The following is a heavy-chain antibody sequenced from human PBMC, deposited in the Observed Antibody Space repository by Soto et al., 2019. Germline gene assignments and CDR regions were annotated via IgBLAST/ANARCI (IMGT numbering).Heavy chain of an antibody. CDR1: GFTFSSYA. V-gene: IGHV3-23*01. J-gene: IGHJ4*02. Sequence: GGSLRLSCAASGFTFSSYAMSWVRQAPGKGLEWVSAISGSGGSTYYADSVKGRFTISRDNSKNTLYLQMNSLRAEDTAVYYCAKGRDRGWLRFVVFDYWGQGTLVTVSS. CDR2: ISGSGGST. CDR3: AKGRDRGWLRFVVFDY. D-gene: IGHD5-12*01.